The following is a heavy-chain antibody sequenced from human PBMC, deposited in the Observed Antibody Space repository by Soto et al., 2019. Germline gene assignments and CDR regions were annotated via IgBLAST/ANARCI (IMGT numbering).Heavy chain of an antibody. J-gene: IGHJ5*02. CDR3: ARLDHTYYYDSSGYYPGWNWFDP. Sequence: SGTLYLTCPVDCSYIVSFFWSWILENSWLGLVWFGYIYFSGSTNYNPSLKSRVTISIDTSKSQFSLRLSSMTAADTAVYYCARLDHTYYYDSSGYYPGWNWFDPWGQGTLVTVS. V-gene: IGHV4-59*08. CDR1: CSYIVSFF. D-gene: IGHD3-22*01. CDR2: IYFSGST.